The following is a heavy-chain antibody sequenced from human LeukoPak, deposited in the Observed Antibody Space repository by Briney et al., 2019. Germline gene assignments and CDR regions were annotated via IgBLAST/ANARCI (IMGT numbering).Heavy chain of an antibody. Sequence: SETLSLTCTVSGGSISSYYWSWIRQPPGKGLEWIGYIYYSGSTDYNPSLKSQVTISVDTSKNQFSLKLSSVTAADTAVYYCARSVGGYYYYGMDVWGQGTTVTVSS. D-gene: IGHD3-16*01. CDR3: ARSVGGYYYYGMDV. CDR1: GGSISSYY. J-gene: IGHJ6*02. CDR2: IYYSGST. V-gene: IGHV4-59*01.